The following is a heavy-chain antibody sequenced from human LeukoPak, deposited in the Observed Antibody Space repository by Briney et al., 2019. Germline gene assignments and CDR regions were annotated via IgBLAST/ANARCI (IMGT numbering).Heavy chain of an antibody. CDR2: INAGNGDT. Sequence: HRASVKVSCKASGYTFTKYVVHWIRQAPGQRPEWMGWINAGNGDTKYSQNFQGRVTITRDTSASTTYMELSSLTSEDTALYYCARDDCGDTCYPGGYWGQATLVTVSS. V-gene: IGHV1-3*01. CDR1: GYTFTKYV. D-gene: IGHD2-2*01. J-gene: IGHJ4*02. CDR3: ARDDCGDTCYPGGY.